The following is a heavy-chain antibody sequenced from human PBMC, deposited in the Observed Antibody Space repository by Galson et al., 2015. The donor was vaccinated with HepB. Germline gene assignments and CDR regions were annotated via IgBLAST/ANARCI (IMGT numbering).Heavy chain of an antibody. CDR3: ARDHCSSTSCYIRYYYYGMDV. CDR2: IIPILGIA. CDR1: GGTFSSYT. J-gene: IGHJ6*02. D-gene: IGHD2-2*02. V-gene: IGHV1-69*04. Sequence: SVKVSCKASGGTFSSYTISWVRQAPGQGLEWMGRIIPILGIANYAQKFQGRVTITADKSTSTAYMELSSLRSEDTAVYYCARDHCSSTSCYIRYYYYGMDVWGQGTTVTVSS.